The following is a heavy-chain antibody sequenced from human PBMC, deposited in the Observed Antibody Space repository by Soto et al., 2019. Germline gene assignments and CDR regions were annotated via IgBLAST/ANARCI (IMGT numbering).Heavy chain of an antibody. CDR3: ARGTPSPPYYGMDV. Sequence: SETLSLTCTVSGGSVSSGSYYWSWIRQPPGKGLEWIGYIYYSGSTNYNPSLKSRVTISVDTSKNQFSLKLSSVTAADTAVYYSARGTPSPPYYGMDVWGQGTKVTVSS. CDR2: IYYSGST. V-gene: IGHV4-61*01. D-gene: IGHD1-7*01. CDR1: GGSVSSGSYY. J-gene: IGHJ6*02.